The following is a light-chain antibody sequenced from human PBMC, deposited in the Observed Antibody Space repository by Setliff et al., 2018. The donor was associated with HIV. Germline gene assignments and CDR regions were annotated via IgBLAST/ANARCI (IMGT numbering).Light chain of an antibody. V-gene: IGLV2-14*03. CDR2: DVS. CDR3: SSYTTSSTYV. Sequence: QSVLVQPASVSGSPGQSITISCTGTSSDVGHYNYVSWYQQHPGKAPKFMIYDVSNRPSGISNRFSGSKSGNTASLTTSGLQAEDEADYYCSSYTTSSTYVFGTGTKVTVL. J-gene: IGLJ1*01. CDR1: SSDVGHYNY.